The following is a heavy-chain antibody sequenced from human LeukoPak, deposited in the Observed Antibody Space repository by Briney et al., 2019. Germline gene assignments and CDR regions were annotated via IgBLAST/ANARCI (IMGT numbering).Heavy chain of an antibody. Sequence: SETLTLTCTVSGGSISEDYWSWIRQPPGMGLEWIGYISHSDFNKSNGDITNYNPSLESRITTSRDTSKNQFSLKLSSVTAADTAVYYCARQIVVVTAFDIWGQGTMVTVSS. CDR1: GGSISEDY. D-gene: IGHD3-22*01. V-gene: IGHV4-59*08. CDR2: ISHSDFNKSNGDIT. J-gene: IGHJ3*02. CDR3: ARQIVVVTAFDI.